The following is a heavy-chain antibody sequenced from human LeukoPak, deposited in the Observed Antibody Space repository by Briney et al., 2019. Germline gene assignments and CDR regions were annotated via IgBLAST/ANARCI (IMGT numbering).Heavy chain of an antibody. J-gene: IGHJ4*02. CDR2: ISSSSSYI. V-gene: IGHV3-21*04. D-gene: IGHD2-15*01. CDR1: GFTFSSYS. Sequence: GGALRLSCAASGFTFSSYSMDWVRQAPGKGLEWVSSISSSSSYIYYADSVKGRFTISRDNSENTLYLQMNSLRAEDTAVYYCAKRGYCSGGSCYELGYWGQGTLVTVSS. CDR3: AKRGYCSGGSCYELGY.